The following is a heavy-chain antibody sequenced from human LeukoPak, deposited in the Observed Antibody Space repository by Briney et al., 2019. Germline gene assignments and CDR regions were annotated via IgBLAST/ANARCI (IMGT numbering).Heavy chain of an antibody. CDR1: GGSISSGGYY. CDR3: ARLYGGNSEYYFDY. V-gene: IGHV4-31*03. J-gene: IGHJ4*02. Sequence: PSQTLSLTCTVSGGSISSGGYYWSWIRQHPGKGLEWIGYIYYSGSTYYNPSLKSRVTISVDTSKNQFSLKLSSVTAADTAVYYCARLYGGNSEYYFDYWGQGTLVTVSS. D-gene: IGHD4-23*01. CDR2: IYYSGST.